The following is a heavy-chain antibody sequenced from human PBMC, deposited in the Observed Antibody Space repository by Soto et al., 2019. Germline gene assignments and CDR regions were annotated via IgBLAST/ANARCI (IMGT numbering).Heavy chain of an antibody. J-gene: IGHJ6*02. CDR2: IYYSGST. Sequence: SETLSLTCTVSGGSISSNYWSWIRQPPEKGLEWIGYIYYSGSTYYNPSLKSRVTISVDTSKNQFSLKLSSVTAADTAVYYCARDPVTTLSYGMDVWGQGTTVTVSS. D-gene: IGHD4-17*01. CDR1: GGSISSNY. CDR3: ARDPVTTLSYGMDV. V-gene: IGHV4-30-4*01.